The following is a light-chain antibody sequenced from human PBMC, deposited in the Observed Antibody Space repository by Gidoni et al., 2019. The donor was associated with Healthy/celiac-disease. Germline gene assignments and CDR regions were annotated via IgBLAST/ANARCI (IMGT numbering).Light chain of an antibody. V-gene: IGKV3-11*01. Sequence: EIVLTHSPSTLSLSPGERATLPCRASQSVSSYLAWYQQKPGQAPRLLIYEASNRATGIPARFSGSGSGTDFTLTISSLEPEDFAVYYCQQRSNWPLTFGGGTKVEIK. CDR3: QQRSNWPLT. J-gene: IGKJ4*01. CDR1: QSVSSY. CDR2: EAS.